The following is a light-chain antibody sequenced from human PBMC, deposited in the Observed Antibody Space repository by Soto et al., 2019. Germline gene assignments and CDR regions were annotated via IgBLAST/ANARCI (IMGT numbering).Light chain of an antibody. J-gene: IGKJ1*01. CDR1: QSVRSNF. V-gene: IGKV3-20*01. CDR2: GAS. Sequence: EIVLTQSPGTLSLSPVERATLSCRASQSVRSNFLAWYQQKPGQAPRLLIYGASNRATGIPDRFSGSGSGTDFTLTITRLEPEDFAMYYCQRYDSFRTFGQGTKVDIK. CDR3: QRYDSFRT.